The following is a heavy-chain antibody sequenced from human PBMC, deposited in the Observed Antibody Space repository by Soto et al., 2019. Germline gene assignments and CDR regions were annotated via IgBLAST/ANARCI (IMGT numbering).Heavy chain of an antibody. CDR1: GFTFSSYA. J-gene: IGHJ3*02. V-gene: IGHV3-23*01. CDR2: ISGSGGST. CDR3: AKGKLEMATINDAFDI. D-gene: IGHD5-12*01. Sequence: GESLKISCAASGFTFSSYAMSWVRQAPGKGLEWVSAISGSGGSTYYADSVKGRFPISRDNSKNTLYLQMNSLRAEDTAVYYCAKGKLEMATINDAFDIWGQGTMVTVSS.